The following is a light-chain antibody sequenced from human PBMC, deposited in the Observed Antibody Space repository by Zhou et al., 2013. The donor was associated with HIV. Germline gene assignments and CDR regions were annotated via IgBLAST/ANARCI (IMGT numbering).Light chain of an antibody. CDR2: GAS. Sequence: EIVLTQSPGTLSLSPGDRATLSCRASQSVSSSYLAWYQQKPGQAPRLLIYGASSRATGIPDRFSGSGSGTDFTLTISRLEPEDFAVYSCQQYDRSPRTFGQGTKVEIK. CDR1: QSVSSSY. J-gene: IGKJ1*01. CDR3: QQYDRSPRT. V-gene: IGKV3-20*01.